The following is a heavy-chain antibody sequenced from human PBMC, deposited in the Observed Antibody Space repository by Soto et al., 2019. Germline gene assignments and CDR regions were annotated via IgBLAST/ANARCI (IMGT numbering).Heavy chain of an antibody. J-gene: IGHJ6*02. D-gene: IGHD1-26*01. CDR3: ARIKWGLDYYSGMDV. CDR2: INPKTAAT. V-gene: IGHV1-2*02. Sequence: QVQLVQSGAEVRKSGASVKVSCKASGYTFSDYFIQWLRQAPGQGLEWVAWINPKTAATNYAKKFQDRVTETSDTSISTAYLELTRVRPDDTALYYCARIKWGLDYYSGMDVWGQGTAVSVSS. CDR1: GYTFSDYF.